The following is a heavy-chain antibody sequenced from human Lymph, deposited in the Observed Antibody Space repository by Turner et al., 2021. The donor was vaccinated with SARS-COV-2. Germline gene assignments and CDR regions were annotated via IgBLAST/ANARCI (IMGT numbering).Heavy chain of an antibody. J-gene: IGHJ6*02. V-gene: IGHV3-30*04. CDR1: GFTFSPYA. CDR3: ARYASGGYFYYGMDV. CDR2: ISYDGSNK. D-gene: IGHD3-10*01. Sequence: QVKLVESGGGVVQSGRSLRLSCAPSGFTFSPYAIYWVRQDPGKWLGWVAVISYDGSNKYYADSVKGRFTISRDNSKNTLYLQMNSLRAEDTAVYYCARYASGGYFYYGMDVWGQGTTVTVSS.